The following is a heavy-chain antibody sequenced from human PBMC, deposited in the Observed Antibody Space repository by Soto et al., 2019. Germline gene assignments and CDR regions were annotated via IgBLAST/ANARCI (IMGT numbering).Heavy chain of an antibody. D-gene: IGHD3-3*01. J-gene: IGHJ5*02. CDR1: GFTFSSYG. V-gene: IGHV3-30*18. Sequence: QVQLVESGGGVVQPGRSLRLSCAASGFTFSSYGMHWVRQAPGKGLEWVAVISYDGSNKYYADSVKGRFTISRDNFKNTLYLQMNSLRAEDTAVYYCAKAGSDYDFWSGYQNWFDPWGQGTLVTVSS. CDR2: ISYDGSNK. CDR3: AKAGSDYDFWSGYQNWFDP.